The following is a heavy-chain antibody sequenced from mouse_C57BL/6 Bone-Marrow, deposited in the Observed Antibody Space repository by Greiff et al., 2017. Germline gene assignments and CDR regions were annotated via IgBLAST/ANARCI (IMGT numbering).Heavy chain of an antibody. CDR1: GFSFSSYA. CDR2: ISDGGSYT. J-gene: IGHJ2*01. D-gene: IGHD1-1*01. CDR3: AKYYYYGSCLDD. Sequence: EVKVVESGGGLVKPGGSLKLSCAASGFSFSSYAMSWVRQTPEKRLEWVATISDGGSYTYYPDNVKGRFTISSNSAKNNLCLQMSHLKSEDTAIYYCAKYYYYGSCLDDWGQGTTLTVSS. V-gene: IGHV5-4*03.